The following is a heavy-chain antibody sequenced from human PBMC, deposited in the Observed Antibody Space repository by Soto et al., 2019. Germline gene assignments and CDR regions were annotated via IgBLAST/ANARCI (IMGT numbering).Heavy chain of an antibody. CDR1: GYSFTSYW. Sequence: GESLKISCKGSGYSFTSYWIGWVRQMPGKGLEWMGIIYPGDSDTRYSPSFQGQVTISADKSISTAYLQWSSLKASDTAMYYCARSAYYDFWSGYYSPLDYWGQGTLVTVSS. V-gene: IGHV5-51*01. D-gene: IGHD3-3*01. CDR2: IYPGDSDT. J-gene: IGHJ4*02. CDR3: ARSAYYDFWSGYYSPLDY.